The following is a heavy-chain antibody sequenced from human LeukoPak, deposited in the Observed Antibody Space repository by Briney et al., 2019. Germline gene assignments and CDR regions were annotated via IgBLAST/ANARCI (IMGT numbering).Heavy chain of an antibody. J-gene: IGHJ6*02. CDR1: GFTFSSYA. D-gene: IGHD2-15*01. CDR3: ARDKGYCSGGSCYSEYYYYGMDV. CDR2: ISYDGSNK. V-gene: IGHV3-30-3*01. Sequence: GGSLRLSCAASGFTFSSYAMHWVRQAPGKGLKWVAVISYDGSNKYYADSVKGRFTISRDNSKNTLYLQMNSLRAEDTAVYYCARDKGYCSGGSCYSEYYYYGMDVWGQGTTVTVSS.